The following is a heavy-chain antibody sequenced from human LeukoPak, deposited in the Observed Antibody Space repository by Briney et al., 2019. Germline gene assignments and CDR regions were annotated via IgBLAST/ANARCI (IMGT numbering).Heavy chain of an antibody. J-gene: IGHJ3*02. V-gene: IGHV5-51*01. D-gene: IGHD3-3*01. Sequence: GESLKISCKGSGYSFTSYWIGCVRQMPGKGLECMGIIYPGDSDTRYSPSFQGQVTISADKSISTAYLQWSSLKASDTAMYYCARSDYDFWSGYYYDAFDIWGQGTMVTVSS. CDR1: GYSFTSYW. CDR2: IYPGDSDT. CDR3: ARSDYDFWSGYYYDAFDI.